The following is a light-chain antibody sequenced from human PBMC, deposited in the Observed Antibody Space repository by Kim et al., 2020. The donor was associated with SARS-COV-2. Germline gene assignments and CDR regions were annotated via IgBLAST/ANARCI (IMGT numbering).Light chain of an antibody. V-gene: IGLV3-1*01. CDR3: QAWDSSTHYV. CDR1: KLGDKY. CDR2: QDS. J-gene: IGLJ1*01. Sequence: SYELTQPPSVSVSPGQTASITCSGDKLGDKYACWYQQKPGQSPVLVIYQDSKRPSGIPERFSGSNSGNTATLTISGTQAMDEADYYCQAWDSSTHYVFETGTKVTVL.